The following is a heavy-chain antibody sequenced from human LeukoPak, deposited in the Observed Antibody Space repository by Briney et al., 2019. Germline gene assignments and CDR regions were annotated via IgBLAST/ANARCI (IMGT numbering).Heavy chain of an antibody. CDR2: INHSGST. CDR3: ARAESWYYDSSGYSNY. J-gene: IGHJ4*02. D-gene: IGHD3-22*01. V-gene: IGHV4-34*01. CDR1: GFTFSNAW. Sequence: GSLRLSCAASGFTFSNAWMSWVRQAPGKGLEWLGVINHSGSTNYNPSLKSRVTISVDTSKNQFSLKLSSVTAADTAVYYCARAESWYYDSSGYSNYWGQGTLVTVSS.